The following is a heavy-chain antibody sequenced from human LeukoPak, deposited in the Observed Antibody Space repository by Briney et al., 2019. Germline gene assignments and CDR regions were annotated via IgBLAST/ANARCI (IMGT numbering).Heavy chain of an antibody. CDR1: GYRFTELS. CDR3: TAGRAYSLLDF. V-gene: IGHV1-24*01. CDR2: FDLVHGDT. J-gene: IGHJ4*02. D-gene: IGHD5-18*01. Sequence: ASVKVSCKVSGYRFTELSRHWVRQAPGKGLEWLGGFDLVHGDTIYAQKFQGRVAMTEDTSTDTSYLELSSLGSEDTAVYFCTAGRAYSLLDFWGQGTLVIVSS.